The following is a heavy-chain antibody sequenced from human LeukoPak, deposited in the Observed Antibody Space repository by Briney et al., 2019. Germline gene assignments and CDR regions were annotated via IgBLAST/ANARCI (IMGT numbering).Heavy chain of an antibody. D-gene: IGHD1-26*01. CDR3: ARYSIVGATSDKHFDY. J-gene: IGHJ4*02. V-gene: IGHV1-69*13. CDR1: GGTFSSYA. CDR2: IIPIFGTA. Sequence: GASVKVSCKASGGTFSSYAISWVRQAPGQGLEWMGGIIPIFGTANYAQKFQGRVTITADESTSTAYMELSSLRSEDTAVYYCARYSIVGATSDKHFDYWGQGTLATVSS.